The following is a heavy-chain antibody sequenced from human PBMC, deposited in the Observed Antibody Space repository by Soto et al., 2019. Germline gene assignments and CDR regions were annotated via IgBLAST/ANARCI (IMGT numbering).Heavy chain of an antibody. CDR1: GYTFTSYG. V-gene: IGHV1-18*01. D-gene: IGHD1-1*01. CDR3: ARGRYGDY. J-gene: IGHJ4*02. Sequence: QVHLVQSGAEVKKPGASVKVSCKCSGYTFTSYGITWVRQAPGQGLEWTGWISAHNGNTDYAQKVQGRVTVTRDTPTSTAYMELRSLRSDDTAVYYCARGRYGDYWGQGALVTVSS. CDR2: ISAHNGNT.